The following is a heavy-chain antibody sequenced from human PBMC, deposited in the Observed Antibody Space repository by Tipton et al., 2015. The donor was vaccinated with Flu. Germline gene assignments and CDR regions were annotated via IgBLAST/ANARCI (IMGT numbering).Heavy chain of an antibody. CDR3: ARRVLRFLEWLTRGDAFDI. J-gene: IGHJ3*02. D-gene: IGHD3-3*01. Sequence: QSGPEVKKPGASVKVSCKASGYTFTSYGISWVRQAPGQGLEWVGWISAYNGNTNYAQKLQGRVTMTTDTSTSTAYMELRSLRSDDTAVYYCARRVLRFLEWLTRGDAFDIWGQGTMVTVSS. V-gene: IGHV1-18*04. CDR1: GYTFTSYG. CDR2: ISAYNGNT.